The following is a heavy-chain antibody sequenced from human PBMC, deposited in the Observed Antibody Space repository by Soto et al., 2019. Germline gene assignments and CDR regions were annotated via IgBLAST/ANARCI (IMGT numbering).Heavy chain of an antibody. D-gene: IGHD6-13*01. J-gene: IGHJ4*02. CDR1: GFTFSNYW. V-gene: IGHV3-7*01. CDR3: ARIGYSSSSFDY. CDR2: LKQDGSVK. Sequence: ESGGGLVQSGGSLRLSCAASGFTFSNYWMSWVRQAPGKGLEWVANLKQDGSVKYYVDSLRGRFTISRDNAKNSLYLQMNSLRAEDTAVYHCARIGYSSSSFDYWGQGTLVTVSS.